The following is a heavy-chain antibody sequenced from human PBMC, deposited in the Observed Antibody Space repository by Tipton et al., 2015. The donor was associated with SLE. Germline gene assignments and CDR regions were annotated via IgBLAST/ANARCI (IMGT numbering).Heavy chain of an antibody. Sequence: LSLTCTVSGGSISTYYWSWIRQPPGRGLEWIGFIYYGGTANNNPSLKSRVTISVDRSKNQFSLRLSSVTAADTAVYYCARGLSQDNWGQGTLVTVSS. CDR2: IYYGGTA. CDR3: ARGLSQDN. CDR1: GGSISTYY. J-gene: IGHJ4*02. V-gene: IGHV4-59*01.